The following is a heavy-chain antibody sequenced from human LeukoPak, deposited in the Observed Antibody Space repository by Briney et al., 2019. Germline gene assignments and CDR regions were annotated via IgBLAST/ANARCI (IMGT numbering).Heavy chain of an antibody. Sequence: GGSLRLSCAASGFTFSSYGMHWVRQAPGKGLEWVALGRFTISRDNSKNTLYLQMNSLRAEDTAVYYCAKVSTGYLTVAQGYWGQGTLVTVSS. CDR1: GFTFSSYG. D-gene: IGHD2-15*01. V-gene: IGHV3-30*02. CDR3: AKVSTGYLTVAQGY. J-gene: IGHJ4*02.